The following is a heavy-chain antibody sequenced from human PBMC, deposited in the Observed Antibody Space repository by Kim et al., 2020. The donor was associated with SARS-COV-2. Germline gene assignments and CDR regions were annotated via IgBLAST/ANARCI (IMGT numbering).Heavy chain of an antibody. Sequence: GYAQKFQGRVTMTRNTSISTAYMELSSLRSEDTAVYYCARGRGLTIRMDVWGQGTTVTVSS. D-gene: IGHD3-10*01. CDR3: ARGRGLTIRMDV. J-gene: IGHJ6*02. V-gene: IGHV1-8*01.